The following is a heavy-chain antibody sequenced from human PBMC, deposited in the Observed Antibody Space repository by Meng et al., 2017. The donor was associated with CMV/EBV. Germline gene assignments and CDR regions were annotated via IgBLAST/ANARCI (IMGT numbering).Heavy chain of an antibody. CDR3: ARADYGYYGMDV. Sequence: GGSLRLSCAASGFTFSSYWMHWVRQAPGKGLVWVSRINSDGSSTSYADSVKGRFTISRDNAKNTLYLQMNSLRAEDTAVYYCARADYGYYGMDVWGQGTTVTVSS. CDR1: GFTFSSYW. J-gene: IGHJ6*02. V-gene: IGHV3-74*01. CDR2: INSDGSST.